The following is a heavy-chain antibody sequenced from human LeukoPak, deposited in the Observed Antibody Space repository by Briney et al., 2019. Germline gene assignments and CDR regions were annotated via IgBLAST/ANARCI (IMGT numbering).Heavy chain of an antibody. CDR3: ARHLDDSSGYYYRTMYYFDY. V-gene: IGHV5-51*01. CDR1: GYSFSNYW. D-gene: IGHD3-22*01. J-gene: IGHJ4*02. CDR2: IYPGDSDT. Sequence: GGSLKISCKGFGYSFSNYWIGWVRQMPGKGLEWMGIIYPGDSDTQYSPSFQGQVTISADKSISTAYLQWSSLKASDTAMYYCARHLDDSSGYYYRTMYYFDYWGQETLVTVSS.